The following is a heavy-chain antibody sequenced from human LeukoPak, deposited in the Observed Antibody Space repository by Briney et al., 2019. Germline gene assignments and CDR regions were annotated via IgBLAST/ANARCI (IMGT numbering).Heavy chain of an antibody. CDR1: GGTFSSYA. CDR2: IIPILGIA. Sequence: GSSAKVSCKASGGTFSSYAISWVRQAPGQGLEWMGRIIPILGIANYAQKFQGRVTITADKSTSTAYMELSSLRSEDTAVYYCARDFAGYSSSWYSKDYGMDVWGQGTTVTVSS. V-gene: IGHV1-69*04. CDR3: ARDFAGYSSSWYSKDYGMDV. J-gene: IGHJ6*02. D-gene: IGHD6-13*01.